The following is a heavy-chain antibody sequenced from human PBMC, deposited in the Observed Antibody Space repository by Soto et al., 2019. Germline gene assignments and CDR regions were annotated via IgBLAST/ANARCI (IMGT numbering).Heavy chain of an antibody. V-gene: IGHV3-21*01. CDR3: ARRSNWNDGYYYYYMDV. CDR2: ISTSSSYI. CDR1: GFTFSSYS. Sequence: EVQLVESGGGLVKPGGSLRLSCAASGFTFSSYSMNWVRQAPGKGLEWVSSISTSSSYIYYADSVKGRFTITRDNAKNSLYLQMNSLGAADTAVYYCARRSNWNDGYYYYYMDVWCKGTTVTVSS. J-gene: IGHJ6*03. D-gene: IGHD1-20*01.